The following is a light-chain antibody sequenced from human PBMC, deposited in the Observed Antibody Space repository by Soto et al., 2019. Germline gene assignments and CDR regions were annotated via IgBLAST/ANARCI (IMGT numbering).Light chain of an antibody. J-gene: IGLJ2*01. Sequence: QSVLTQPPSASGTPGQRVSFSCSGGSSNIGRNSVNWYQHLPGSAPKLLIYTNNQRPSGVPDRFSGSKSGTSASLAISGLRSEDEADYYCAAWDDSLNAVVFGGGTQLTVL. CDR3: AAWDDSLNAVV. CDR2: TNN. CDR1: SSNIGRNS. V-gene: IGLV1-44*01.